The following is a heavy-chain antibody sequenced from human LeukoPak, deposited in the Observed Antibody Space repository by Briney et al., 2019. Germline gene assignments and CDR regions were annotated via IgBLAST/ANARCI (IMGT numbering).Heavy chain of an antibody. CDR3: ARAWYYYDSSGYYSTVFDY. V-gene: IGHV3-30-3*01. J-gene: IGHJ4*02. Sequence: GRSLRLSCAASGFTFSSYAMHWVRQAPGKGLEWVAVISYDGSNKYYADSVKGRFTISRDNSKNTLYLRMNSLRAEDTAVYYCARAWYYYDSSGYYSTVFDYWGQGTLVTVSS. CDR2: ISYDGSNK. CDR1: GFTFSSYA. D-gene: IGHD3-22*01.